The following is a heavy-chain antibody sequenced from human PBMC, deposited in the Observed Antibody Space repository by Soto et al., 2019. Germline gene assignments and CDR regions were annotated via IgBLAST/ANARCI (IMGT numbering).Heavy chain of an antibody. Sequence: EVQLLESGGGFVQPGGSLRLSCAATGFTFSVYAMPWVRQAPGKGLGGVSAVTANGGSTYSADSVKGRFTISRDNSKNTLFLQMNSLRAEDTAVYYCASLGVGDWANYYYYYGMDVWGQGTTVTVSS. CDR3: ASLGVGDWANYYYYYGMDV. V-gene: IGHV3-23*01. CDR1: GFTFSVYA. D-gene: IGHD2-21*02. J-gene: IGHJ6*02. CDR2: VTANGGST.